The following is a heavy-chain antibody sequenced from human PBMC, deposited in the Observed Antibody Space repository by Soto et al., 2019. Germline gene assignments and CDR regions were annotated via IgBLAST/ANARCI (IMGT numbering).Heavy chain of an antibody. V-gene: IGHV3-23*01. CDR1: GFIFSSYA. CDR3: ANYGSGSSFDY. D-gene: IGHD3-10*01. CDR2: ISGSGGST. J-gene: IGHJ4*02. Sequence: GGSLRLSCAASGFIFSSYAMSWVRQAPGKGLEWVSAISGSGGSTYYADSVKGRFTISRDNSKNTLYLQMNSLRAEDTAVYYCANYGSGSSFDYWGQGTLVTVSS.